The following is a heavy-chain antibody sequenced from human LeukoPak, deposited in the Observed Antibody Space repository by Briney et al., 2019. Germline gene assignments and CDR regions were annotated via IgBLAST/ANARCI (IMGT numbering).Heavy chain of an antibody. CDR1: GGTFSSYA. CDR2: IIPIFGTA. V-gene: IGHV1-69*05. D-gene: IGHD1-26*01. CDR3: ARGLIVGASPRGYYFDY. J-gene: IGHJ4*02. Sequence: SVKVSCKASGGTFSSYAISWVRQAPGQGLEWMGGIIPIFGTANYAQKFQGRVTITTDESTSTAYMELSSLRSEDTAVYYCARGLIVGASPRGYYFDYWGQGTLVTVSS.